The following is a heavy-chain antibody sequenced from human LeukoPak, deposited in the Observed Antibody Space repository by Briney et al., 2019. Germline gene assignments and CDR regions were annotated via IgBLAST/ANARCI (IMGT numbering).Heavy chain of an antibody. CDR2: MNPNSGNT. J-gene: IGHJ4*02. CDR3: ARSKVYSGSYYYFDY. V-gene: IGHV1-8*02. Sequence: ASVKVSCKASGYTFTSYGISWVRQATGQGLEWMGWMNPNSGNTGYAQKFQGRVTMTRNTSISTAYMELSSLRSEDTAVYYCARSKVYSGSYYYFDYWGQGTLVTVSS. CDR1: GYTFTSYG. D-gene: IGHD1-26*01.